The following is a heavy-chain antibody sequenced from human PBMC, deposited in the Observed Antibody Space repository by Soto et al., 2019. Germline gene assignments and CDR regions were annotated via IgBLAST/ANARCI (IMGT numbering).Heavy chain of an antibody. V-gene: IGHV4-28*01. Sequence: PSETLSLTCAVSGYSISSSNWWGWIRQPPGKGLEWIGYIYYSGTTYYNPSLKSRVTISVDTSKNQFSLKLTSVTAVDTAVYYCARREIQGPIDCWGQGTLVTVSS. CDR3: ARREIQGPIDC. CDR1: GYSISSSNW. J-gene: IGHJ4*02. D-gene: IGHD1-26*01. CDR2: IYYSGTT.